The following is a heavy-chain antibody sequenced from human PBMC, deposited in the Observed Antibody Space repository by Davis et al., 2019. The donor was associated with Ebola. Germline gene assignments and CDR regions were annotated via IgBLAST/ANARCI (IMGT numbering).Heavy chain of an antibody. D-gene: IGHD6-25*01. CDR3: ARKRSFDY. J-gene: IGHJ4*02. CDR1: GFTFSSYW. V-gene: IGHV3-7*01. CDR2: IKQDGSEK. Sequence: GESLKISCAASGFTFSSYWMSWVRQAPGKGLEWVANIKQDGSEKYYVDSVKGRFTISRDNAENSLYLQMNSLRAEDTAVYYCARKRSFDYWGQGTLVTVSS.